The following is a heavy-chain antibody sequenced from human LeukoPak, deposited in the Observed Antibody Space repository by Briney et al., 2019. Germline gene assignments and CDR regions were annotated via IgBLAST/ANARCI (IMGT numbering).Heavy chain of an antibody. J-gene: IGHJ4*02. Sequence: GGSLRLSCAASGFTFSSYSMNWVRQAPGKGLEWVSSISSSSSYIYYADSVKGRFTVSRDNAKNSLYLQMNSLRAEDTAVYYCARDQDSNYVFDYWGQGTLVTVSS. V-gene: IGHV3-21*01. CDR1: GFTFSSYS. CDR3: ARDQDSNYVFDY. CDR2: ISSSSSYI. D-gene: IGHD4-4*01.